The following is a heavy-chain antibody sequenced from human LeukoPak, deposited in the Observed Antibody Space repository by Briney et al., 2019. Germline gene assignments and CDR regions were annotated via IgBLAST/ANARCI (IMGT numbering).Heavy chain of an antibody. Sequence: SETLSLTCTVSGGSISSSSYYWSWIRQPPGKGLEWIGYIYNSVSTNYNPSLKSRVTISADTSKNQFSLKLRSVTAADTAVYYCVRDSSGWYKSWFDPWGQGTLVTVSS. CDR3: VRDSSGWYKSWFDP. J-gene: IGHJ5*02. CDR2: IYNSVST. CDR1: GGSISSSSYY. V-gene: IGHV4-61*01. D-gene: IGHD6-19*01.